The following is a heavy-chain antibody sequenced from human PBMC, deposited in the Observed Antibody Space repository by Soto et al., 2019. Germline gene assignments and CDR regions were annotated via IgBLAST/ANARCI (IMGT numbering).Heavy chain of an antibody. CDR2: IHYSGST. V-gene: IGHV4-31*03. J-gene: IGHJ5*02. CDR3: ARAWTATAGWAIWFDR. D-gene: IGHD6-13*01. Sequence: QVQLQESGPGLVEPSQTLSLTCTVSGGSISGEGYYWSWIRQYSGRGLEWIGYIHYSGSTYSNPSLKSRVTISVDTSKTQFFLKLTSVTAADTAVYYCARAWTATAGWAIWFDRWGQGTLVTVSS. CDR1: GGSISGEGYY.